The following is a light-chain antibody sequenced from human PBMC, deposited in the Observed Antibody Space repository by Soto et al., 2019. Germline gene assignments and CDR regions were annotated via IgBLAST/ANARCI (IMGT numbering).Light chain of an antibody. J-gene: IGKJ4*02. CDR1: QSVSSSH. CDR2: GAS. Sequence: DIVLTQSPGTLSLPPGERATLSCSASQSVSSSHLAWYQQKPGQAPRLLIYGASSRATGIPDRFSGSGSGTDITLTISRLEPEDFAVYYCQQYGTSPPALTFGGGTKVEIK. V-gene: IGKV3-20*01. CDR3: QQYGTSPPALT.